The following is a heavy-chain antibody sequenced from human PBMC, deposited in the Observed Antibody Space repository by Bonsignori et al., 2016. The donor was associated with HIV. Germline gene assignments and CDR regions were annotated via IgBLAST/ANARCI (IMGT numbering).Heavy chain of an antibody. Sequence: QLQLQESGPGLVKPSETLSLICTVSGGSLNTFYWNWIRQPAGKGLEWIGRIYPSETTYYSPSLKSRVTMSVDTSKNQVSLNLNSVTAADTAVYFCARAHYYGDPYFDYWGQGILVTVSS. CDR1: GGSLNTFY. CDR3: ARAHYYGDPYFDY. V-gene: IGHV4-4*07. CDR2: IYPSETT. J-gene: IGHJ4*02. D-gene: IGHD4-17*01.